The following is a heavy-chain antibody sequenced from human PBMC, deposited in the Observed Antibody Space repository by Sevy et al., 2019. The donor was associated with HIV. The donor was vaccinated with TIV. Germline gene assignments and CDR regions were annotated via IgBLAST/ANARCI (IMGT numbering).Heavy chain of an antibody. D-gene: IGHD3-16*01. CDR1: GFTFSSYA. CDR3: ARALGYRNTRYYYCGMDV. Sequence: GGSLRLSCAASGFTFSSYAMHWVRQAPGKGLEWVAVISYDGSNKYYADSVKGRFTISRDNSKNTLYLQMNSLRAEDTAVYYCARALGYRNTRYYYCGMDVWGQGTTVTVSS. CDR2: ISYDGSNK. J-gene: IGHJ6*02. V-gene: IGHV3-30*04.